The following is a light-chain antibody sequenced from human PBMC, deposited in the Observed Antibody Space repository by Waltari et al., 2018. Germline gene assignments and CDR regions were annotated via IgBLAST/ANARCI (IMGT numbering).Light chain of an antibody. V-gene: IGLV1-44*01. CDR3: ASWDDSLNGFYV. CDR2: RNN. Sequence: QSVLTPPPSASGTPGQTVPISCSRSSSKIGTNIVTCYQQHPETAPKIRINRNNERPSGVPDRFSGAKSGTSASLAISGLQSEDEADDYCASWDDSLNGFYVFGSGTNVAVL. J-gene: IGLJ1*01. CDR1: SSKIGTNI.